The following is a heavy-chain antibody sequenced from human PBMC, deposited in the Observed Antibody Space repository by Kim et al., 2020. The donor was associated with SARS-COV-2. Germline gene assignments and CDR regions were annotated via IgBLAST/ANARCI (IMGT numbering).Heavy chain of an antibody. J-gene: IGHJ2*01. V-gene: IGHV3-66*01. Sequence: GGSLRLSCAASGFTVSSNHMSWVRQAPGKGLEWVSGIYSGGSTYHADFVKGRFTISRDNSKNTLYLHMNSLRGEDTAVYYCARDLRNYDRRWFDLWGRGTLVTVSS. CDR3: ARDLRNYDRRWFDL. CDR1: GFTVSSNH. D-gene: IGHD3-22*01. CDR2: IYSGGST.